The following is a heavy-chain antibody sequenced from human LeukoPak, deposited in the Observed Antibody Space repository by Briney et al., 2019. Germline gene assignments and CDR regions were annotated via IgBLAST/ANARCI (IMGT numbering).Heavy chain of an antibody. CDR3: ANYGRHFAS. CDR2: VSSSGDKT. J-gene: IGHJ4*02. D-gene: IGHD4-17*01. CDR1: GFTFNNYA. Sequence: GGSLRLSCAASGFTFNNYAMSWVRQAPWKGLEWVSLVSSSGDKTYYPESVKGRFTISRDNSKNTLYLQMNSLRAEDTAVYYCANYGRHFASWGQGTLVTVSP. V-gene: IGHV3-23*01.